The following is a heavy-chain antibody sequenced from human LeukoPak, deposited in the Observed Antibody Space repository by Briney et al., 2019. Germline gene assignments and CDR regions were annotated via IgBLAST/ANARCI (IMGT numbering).Heavy chain of an antibody. V-gene: IGHV3-48*03. CDR3: ARVGCIGRIAAAGY. CDR2: ISSSGSTI. Sequence: GGSLRLSCAASGFTFSSYEMNWVRQAPGKGLEWVSYISSSGSTIYYADSVKGRFTISRDNAKNSLYLQMNSLRAEDTAVYYCARVGCIGRIAAAGYWGQGTLVTVSS. D-gene: IGHD6-13*01. J-gene: IGHJ4*02. CDR1: GFTFSSYE.